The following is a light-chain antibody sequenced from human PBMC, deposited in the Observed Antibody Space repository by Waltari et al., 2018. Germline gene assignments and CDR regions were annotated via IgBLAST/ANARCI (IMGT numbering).Light chain of an antibody. CDR3: QQYNNWPRT. CDR1: QSVSSN. CDR2: GAA. J-gene: IGKJ2*01. V-gene: IGKV3-15*01. Sequence: EIVMTQSPATLSVSPGERATLSCRASQSVSSNLAWYQQKPGQAPRRLIYGAATRATGIPARFSGSGSGTEFTLTISSLQSEDCAVYYCQQYNNWPRTFGQGTKLEIK.